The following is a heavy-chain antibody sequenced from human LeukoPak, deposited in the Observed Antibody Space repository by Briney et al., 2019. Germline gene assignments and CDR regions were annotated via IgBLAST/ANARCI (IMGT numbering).Heavy chain of an antibody. CDR1: GFTFDDYA. V-gene: IGHV3-9*01. Sequence: SLRLSCAASGFTFDDYAMHWVRQAPGKGLEWVSGISWNSGSIGYADSVKGRFTISRDNAKNSLYLQMNSLRAEDTALYYCAKAPRRGAFDIWGQGTMVTVSS. CDR2: ISWNSGSI. J-gene: IGHJ3*02. CDR3: AKAPRRGAFDI.